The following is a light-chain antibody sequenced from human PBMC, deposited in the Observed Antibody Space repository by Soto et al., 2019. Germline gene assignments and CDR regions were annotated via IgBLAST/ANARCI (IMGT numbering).Light chain of an antibody. J-gene: IGKJ1*01. Sequence: EIVMPQPPATLSVSPGERATLSCRASQSVSSNLAWYPQKPGQAPRLLIYGASTRATRIPARFSGSGSGTEFTLTISSLQSEDFAVYYCQQYNNWPRTFGQGTKVDVK. V-gene: IGKV3-15*01. CDR2: GAS. CDR1: QSVSSN. CDR3: QQYNNWPRT.